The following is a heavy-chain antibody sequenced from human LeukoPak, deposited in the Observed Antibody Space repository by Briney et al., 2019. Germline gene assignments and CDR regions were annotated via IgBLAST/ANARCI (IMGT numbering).Heavy chain of an antibody. Sequence: ASVKVSCKASGYTFTSCGISWVRQAPGQGLEWMGWISAYNGNTNYAQKLQGRVTMTRDMSTSTVYMELSSLRSEDTAVYYSEREWERRLYYWGQGTLVTVSS. J-gene: IGHJ4*02. CDR1: GYTFTSCG. D-gene: IGHD1-1*01. CDR2: ISAYNGNT. CDR3: EREWERRLYY. V-gene: IGHV1-18*01.